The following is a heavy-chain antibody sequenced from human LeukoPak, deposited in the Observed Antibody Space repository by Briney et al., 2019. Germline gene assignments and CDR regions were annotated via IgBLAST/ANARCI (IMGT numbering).Heavy chain of an antibody. CDR3: ARGGSIAARPIDY. CDR2: ISSNGGST. D-gene: IGHD6-6*01. J-gene: IGHJ4*02. Sequence: GGSLRLSCAASGFTFSSYAMHWVRQAPGKGLEYVSAISSNGGSTYYANSVKGRFTISRDNSKNTLFLQMGSLRAEDMAMYYCARGGSIAARPIDYWGQGTLVTVSS. CDR1: GFTFSSYA. V-gene: IGHV3-64*01.